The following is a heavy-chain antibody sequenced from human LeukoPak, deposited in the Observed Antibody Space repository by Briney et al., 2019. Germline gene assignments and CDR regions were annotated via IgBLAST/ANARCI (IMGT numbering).Heavy chain of an antibody. CDR1: GFTFDDYA. J-gene: IGHJ4*02. CDR2: ISWNSGSI. CDR3: AKGQSYYDSSGYTPGVDY. D-gene: IGHD3-22*01. V-gene: IGHV3-9*01. Sequence: GRSLRLSCAASGFTFDDYAMHWVRQAPGKGLEWVSGISWNSGSIGYADSVEGRFTISRDNAKNSLYLQMNSLRAEDTALYYCAKGQSYYDSSGYTPGVDYWGQGTLVTVSS.